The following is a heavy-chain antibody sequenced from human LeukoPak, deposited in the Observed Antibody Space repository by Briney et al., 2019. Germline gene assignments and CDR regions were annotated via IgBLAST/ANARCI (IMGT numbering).Heavy chain of an antibody. J-gene: IGHJ4*02. D-gene: IGHD6-13*01. Sequence: ASVKVSCTASGYSFSSYDISWVRQAPGQGLEWMGLMKPNSGNTDSAQKFQGRITMTTNTSIETAYMELSSLRSEDTAVYYCARPGAAAGFAYWGQGTLVTVSS. CDR1: GYSFSSYD. V-gene: IGHV1-8*01. CDR3: ARPGAAAGFAY. CDR2: MKPNSGNT.